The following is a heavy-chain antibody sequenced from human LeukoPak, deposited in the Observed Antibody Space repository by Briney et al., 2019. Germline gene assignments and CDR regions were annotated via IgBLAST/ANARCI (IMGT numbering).Heavy chain of an antibody. CDR3: SRTLCGSSSCDAHEKDWFDP. V-gene: IGHV1-2*02. CDR2: SNPISGGT. Sequence: ASVNVSCKAAGYTFTDYDIHWMRQAPGHGLEWMGWSNPISGGTNYAQKFQGSLTMTRDTSISTAYLELSGLSSDDTAVYYCSRTLCGSSSCDAHEKDWFDPWGQGTLVTVS. CDR1: GYTFTDYD. D-gene: IGHD2-2*01. J-gene: IGHJ5*02.